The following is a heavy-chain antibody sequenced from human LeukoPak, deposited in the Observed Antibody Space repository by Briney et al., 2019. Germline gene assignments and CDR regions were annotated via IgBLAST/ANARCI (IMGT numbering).Heavy chain of an antibody. CDR1: GFTFSSYA. D-gene: IGHD6-13*01. CDR2: IKSKTDGGTT. CDR3: TTVSSSWSTHPFDY. Sequence: KTGGSLRLSCATSGFTFSSYAMSWVRQAPGKGLEWVGRIKSKTDGGTTDYAAPVKGRFTISRDDSKNTLYLQMNSLKTEDTAVYYCTTVSSSWSTHPFDYWGQGTLVTVSS. J-gene: IGHJ4*02. V-gene: IGHV3-15*01.